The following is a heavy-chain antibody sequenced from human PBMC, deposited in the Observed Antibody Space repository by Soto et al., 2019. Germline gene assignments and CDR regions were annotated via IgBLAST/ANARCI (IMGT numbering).Heavy chain of an antibody. CDR2: IYYSGST. D-gene: IGHD3-10*01. CDR1: GGSISSSSYY. J-gene: IGHJ6*03. CDR3: ARLELEENYYYYMDV. Sequence: PSETLSLTCTVSGGSISSSSYYWGWIRQPPGKGLEWIGSIYYSGSTYYNPSLKSRVTISVDTSKNQFSLKLSSVTAADTAVYYCARLELEENYYYYMDVWGKGTTVTLSS. V-gene: IGHV4-39*01.